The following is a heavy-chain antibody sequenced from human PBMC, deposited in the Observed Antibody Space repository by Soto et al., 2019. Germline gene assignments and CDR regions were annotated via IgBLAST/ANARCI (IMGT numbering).Heavy chain of an antibody. CDR1: GCNISSYY. J-gene: IGHJ4*02. CDR2: IYYSGST. CDR3: ARPRYCSGGSCYYLFDY. D-gene: IGHD2-15*01. V-gene: IGHV4-59*08. Sequence: SETLSHTCTFAGCNISSYYWSWIRQPPGKGLEWIGSIYYSGSTNYNPSLKSRVTISVDTSKNQFSLKLSSVTAADTAVYYCARPRYCSGGSCYYLFDYWGQGTLVTVSS.